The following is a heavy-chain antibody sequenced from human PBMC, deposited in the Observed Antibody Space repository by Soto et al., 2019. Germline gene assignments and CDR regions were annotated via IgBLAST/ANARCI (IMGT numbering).Heavy chain of an antibody. V-gene: IGHV1-69*01. CDR2: IIPLFGTA. CDR3: ARGSPCSTTTCSLNEVWFDP. J-gene: IGHJ5*02. Sequence: QVQLLQSGAELKRPGSSVKVSCKASGETFSTFAITWVRQAPGHGPEWMGGIIPLFGTAHYARRFEDRVTMPADESTSTAYMELRSLTSEDTAIGYCARGSPCSTTTCSLNEVWFDPWGQGTLVTVST. D-gene: IGHD1-1*01. CDR1: GETFSTFA.